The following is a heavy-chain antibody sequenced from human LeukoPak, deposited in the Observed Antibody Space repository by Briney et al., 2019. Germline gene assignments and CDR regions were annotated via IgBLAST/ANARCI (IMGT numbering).Heavy chain of an antibody. D-gene: IGHD4-11*01. CDR2: INWNGGST. Sequence: GGSLRLSCAASGFTFDDYGMSWVRQAPGKGLEWVSGINWNGGSTGYSDSVKGRFTISRDNAKNSLYLQMNSLRAEDTALYYCARGLDYSNANWFDPWGQGTLVTVSS. CDR3: ARGLDYSNANWFDP. CDR1: GFTFDDYG. V-gene: IGHV3-20*04. J-gene: IGHJ5*02.